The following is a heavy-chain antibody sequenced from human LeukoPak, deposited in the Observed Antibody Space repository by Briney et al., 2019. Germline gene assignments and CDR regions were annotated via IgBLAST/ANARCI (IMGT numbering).Heavy chain of an antibody. CDR3: AKDVVGQRWLEDY. V-gene: IGHV3-30*02. CDR1: GFTFSSYG. CDR2: IQYYGSNK. Sequence: GGSLRLSCAASGFTFSSYGMHWVRQAPRKGLEGVAFIQYYGSNKLYGDSVKGRFTISRDNSENTLYLQMNSLRPEDTAVYYCAKDVVGQRWLEDYWGQGGLVTVCS. J-gene: IGHJ4*02. D-gene: IGHD6-19*01.